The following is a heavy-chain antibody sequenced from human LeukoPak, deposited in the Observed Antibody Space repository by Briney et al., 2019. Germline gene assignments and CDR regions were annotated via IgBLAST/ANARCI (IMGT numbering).Heavy chain of an antibody. J-gene: IGHJ4*02. CDR3: AKIHYYDSSGYSLAFGY. D-gene: IGHD3-22*01. V-gene: IGHV1-24*01. Sequence: ASVKVSCKVSGYTLTELSMHWVRQAPGKGLESMGGFDPEDGETIYAQKFQGRVTMTEDTSTDTAYMELSSLRSEDTAVYYCAKIHYYDSSGYSLAFGYWGQGTLVTVPS. CDR2: FDPEDGET. CDR1: GYTLTELS.